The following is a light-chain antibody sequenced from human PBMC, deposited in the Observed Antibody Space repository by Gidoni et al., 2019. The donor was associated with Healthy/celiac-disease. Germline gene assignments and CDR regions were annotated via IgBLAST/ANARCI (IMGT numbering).Light chain of an antibody. J-gene: IGKJ1*01. CDR1: QSVTSTY. CDR2: HAS. V-gene: IGKV3-20*01. Sequence: EIVLTQSPGTLSLSPGERATLSCRASQSVTSTYLAWYQQKPGQAPRLLIFHASSRAPGIPDRFSGSGSGTDFTLTISRLEPEDSAVYYCQHYGSSPTFGQGTKVEIK. CDR3: QHYGSSPT.